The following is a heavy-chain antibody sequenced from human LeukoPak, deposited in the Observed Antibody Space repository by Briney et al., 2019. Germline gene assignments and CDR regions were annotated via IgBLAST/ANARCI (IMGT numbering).Heavy chain of an antibody. D-gene: IGHD1-26*01. CDR1: GFTFRSYE. J-gene: IGHJ4*02. CDR2: ISSSGSTI. V-gene: IGHV3-48*03. CDR3: ARDDAMGATIDY. Sequence: GGSLRLSRAASGFTFRSYEMSWVRQAPGKGLEWVSYISSSGSTIYYADSVKGRFTISRENAKNSLYLQMNSLRAEDTAVHYCARDDAMGATIDYWGQGTLVTVSS.